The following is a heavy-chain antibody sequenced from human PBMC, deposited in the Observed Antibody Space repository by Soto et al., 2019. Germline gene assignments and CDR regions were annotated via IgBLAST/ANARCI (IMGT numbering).Heavy chain of an antibody. CDR3: ARAKDLGFGGGGSRRTEEYFQH. CDR1: GYTFISYD. V-gene: IGHV1-8*01. D-gene: IGHD2-15*01. CDR2: MNPNSGNT. J-gene: IGHJ1*01. Sequence: ASVKVSCKASGYTFISYDINWVRQATGQGLEWMGWMNPNSGNTGYAPKFQGRVTMTRNTSVSTAYMELSSLTSEDTAVYYCARAKDLGFGGGGSRRTEEYFQHRGQGTLVTVSS.